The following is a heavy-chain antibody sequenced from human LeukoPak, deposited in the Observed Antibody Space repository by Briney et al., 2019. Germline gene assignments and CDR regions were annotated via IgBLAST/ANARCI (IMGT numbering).Heavy chain of an antibody. CDR1: GFTFSSYE. J-gene: IGHJ3*02. CDR2: ISSSGSTI. V-gene: IGHV3-48*03. CDR3: ATQYCGGDCYSQPYYYDSSDAFDI. Sequence: GGSLRLSCAASGFTFSSYEMNWVRQAPGKGLEWVSYISSSGSTIYYAHSVKGRFTISRDNAKNSLYLQMNSLRAEDTAVYYCATQYCGGDCYSQPYYYDSSDAFDIWGQGTMVTVSS. D-gene: IGHD2-21*02.